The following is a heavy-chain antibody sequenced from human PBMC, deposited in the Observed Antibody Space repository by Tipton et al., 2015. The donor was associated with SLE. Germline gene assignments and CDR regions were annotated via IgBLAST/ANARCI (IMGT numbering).Heavy chain of an antibody. CDR2: SYYSGST. J-gene: IGHJ6*04. D-gene: IGHD7-27*01. CDR3: ARDGGPLTGDRDYYYGMDV. Sequence: TLSLTCTVSGGSISSHYWSWIRQPPGKGLEWIGYSYYSGSTNYNPSLKSRVTISVDTSKNQFSLKLSSVTAADTAVYYCARDGGPLTGDRDYYYGMDVWGKGTTVTVSS. CDR1: GGSISSHY. V-gene: IGHV4-59*11.